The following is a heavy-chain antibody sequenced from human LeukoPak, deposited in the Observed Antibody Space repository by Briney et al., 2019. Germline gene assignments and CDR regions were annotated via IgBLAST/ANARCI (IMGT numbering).Heavy chain of an antibody. J-gene: IGHJ4*02. Sequence: GGSLRFSCAASGFTISNYWLSWVRKAPGKGLEWVANIRQDGNEKYYVCSVRGRFTISRDNAKNTLYLQMNSLRAEDTAVYYCARHYDILTGTFPYYWGQGTLVTVSS. CDR2: IRQDGNEK. V-gene: IGHV3-7*03. D-gene: IGHD3-9*01. CDR3: ARHYDILTGTFPYY. CDR1: GFTISNYW.